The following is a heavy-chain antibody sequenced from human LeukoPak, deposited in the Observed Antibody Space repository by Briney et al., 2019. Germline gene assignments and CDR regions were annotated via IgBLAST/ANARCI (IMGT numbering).Heavy chain of an antibody. CDR1: GFTFSSYA. V-gene: IGHV3-30-3*01. J-gene: IGHJ3*02. CDR2: ISYDGSNK. D-gene: IGHD1-1*01. CDR3: APPDIRPGYNFGYGVDGFGI. Sequence: GRSLRLSCAVSGFTFSSYAMHWVRQAPGKGLEWVAVISYDGSNKYYADSVKGRFTISRDNSKNTLYLQMNSLRAEDTAVYYCAPPDIRPGYNFGYGVDGFGIWGQGTMVTVSS.